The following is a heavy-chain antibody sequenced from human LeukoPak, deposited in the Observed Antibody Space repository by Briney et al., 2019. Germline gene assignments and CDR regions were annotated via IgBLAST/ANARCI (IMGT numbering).Heavy chain of an antibody. D-gene: IGHD5-18*01. J-gene: IGHJ3*02. V-gene: IGHV4-39*01. CDR1: GGSLTSSNQY. Sequence: SETLSLTCSVVGGSLTSSNQYWGWIRQPPGKGLEWIGSIYYSGRTYYNPSLKSRATISVDTSKNQFSLKLSSVTAADTAVYYCARPDQRAYSYDYSAFDIWGQGTMVTVSS. CDR2: IYYSGRT. CDR3: ARPDQRAYSYDYSAFDI.